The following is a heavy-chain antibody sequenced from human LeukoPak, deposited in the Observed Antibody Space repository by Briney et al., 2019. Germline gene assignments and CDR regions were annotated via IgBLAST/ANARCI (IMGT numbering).Heavy chain of an antibody. J-gene: IGHJ6*03. CDR3: ARERSVNYCYYYMDV. V-gene: IGHV4-4*07. CDR1: GGSISSYY. Sequence: SETLSLTCTVSGGSISSYYWSWIRQPAGKGLEWIGRIYTSGSTNYNPSLKSRVTMSVDTSKNQFSLKLSSVTAADTAVYYCARERSVNYCYYYMDVWGKGTTVTVSS. CDR2: IYTSGST. D-gene: IGHD4-17*01.